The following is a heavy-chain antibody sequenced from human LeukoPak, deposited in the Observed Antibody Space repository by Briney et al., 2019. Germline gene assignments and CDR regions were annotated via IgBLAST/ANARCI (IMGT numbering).Heavy chain of an antibody. D-gene: IGHD6-13*01. J-gene: IGHJ4*02. Sequence: GGSLRLSCAASGIIFRSYAMIWVRQAPGKGLEWVSAISGSGDSTYYADSVKGRFTISRDNSKNTLYLQMNSLRAEDTAVYYCATSSLYSIDWGQGTLVTVSS. CDR3: ATSSLYSID. V-gene: IGHV3-23*01. CDR1: GIIFRSYA. CDR2: ISGSGDST.